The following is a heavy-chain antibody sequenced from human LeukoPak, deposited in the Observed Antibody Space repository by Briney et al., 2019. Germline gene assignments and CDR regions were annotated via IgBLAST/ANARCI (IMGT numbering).Heavy chain of an antibody. CDR3: ASSTQISKYADY. CDR1: GGSVSSGSYY. J-gene: IGHJ4*02. CDR2: INSDGSIT. V-gene: IGHV3-74*01. Sequence: ETLSLTCTVSGGSVSSGSYYWSWVRQAPGKGLVWVSRINSDGSITTYADSVRGRFTISRDNAKSTLYLQMNSLRAEDTAVYYCASSTQISKYADYWGQGALVTVSS. D-gene: IGHD2-2*01.